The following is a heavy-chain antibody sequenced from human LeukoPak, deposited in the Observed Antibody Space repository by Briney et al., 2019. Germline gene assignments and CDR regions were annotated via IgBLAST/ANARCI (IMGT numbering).Heavy chain of an antibody. D-gene: IGHD1-14*01. CDR2: IRGSGGST. V-gene: IGHV3-23*01. CDR1: GFTFSSYA. CDR3: AMALGNGNHDY. Sequence: GGSLRLACRASGFTFSSYAMTWVRRAPGKGLGWVSRIRGSGGSTYYAVSVKGPFTIARNKCKNSLYLQTNSFRVEDTAVCDCAMALGNGNHDYWGQRSLVSAS. J-gene: IGHJ4*02.